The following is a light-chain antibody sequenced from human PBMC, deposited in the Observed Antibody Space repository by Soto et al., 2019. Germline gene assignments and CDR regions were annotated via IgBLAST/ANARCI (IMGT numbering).Light chain of an antibody. Sequence: QSVLTQPASVSGSPGQSITISCTGTSSDVGGYKYVSWYQQHPGKAPKLMLYEVSNRPSGVSNRFSGSKSGNTASLTISGLQGEDEADYYCSSYTSSRSYVFGTGTKVTVL. V-gene: IGLV2-14*01. CDR1: SSDVGGYKY. CDR3: SSYTSSRSYV. J-gene: IGLJ1*01. CDR2: EVS.